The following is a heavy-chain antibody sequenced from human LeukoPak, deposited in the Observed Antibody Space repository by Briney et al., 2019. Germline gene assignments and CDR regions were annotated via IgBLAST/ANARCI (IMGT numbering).Heavy chain of an antibody. CDR2: IYYSGST. Sequence: PGGSLRLPCAASGFTFTSYAMNWVRQPPGKGLEWIGSIYYSGSTYYNPSLKSRVTISVDTSKNQFSLKLSSVTAADTAVYYCARHIPSSGWYEAAFDIWGQGTIVTVSS. CDR1: GFTFTSYA. J-gene: IGHJ3*02. V-gene: IGHV4-39*01. CDR3: ARHIPSSGWYEAAFDI. D-gene: IGHD6-19*01.